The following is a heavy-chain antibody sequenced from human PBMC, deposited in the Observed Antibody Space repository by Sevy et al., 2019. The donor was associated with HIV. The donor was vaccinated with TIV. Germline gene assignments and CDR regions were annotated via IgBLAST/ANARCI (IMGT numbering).Heavy chain of an antibody. V-gene: IGHV1-18*01. CDR2: ISAYNGNT. Sequence: ASVKVSCKASGYTFTSYGISWVRQAPGQGLEWMGWISAYNGNTNYAQKLQGRVTMTTDTSTRTAYMELRSLRSDDTAVYYCARDRGIVVVPAAKDYWGQGTLVTVSS. J-gene: IGHJ4*02. D-gene: IGHD2-2*01. CDR3: ARDRGIVVVPAAKDY. CDR1: GYTFTSYG.